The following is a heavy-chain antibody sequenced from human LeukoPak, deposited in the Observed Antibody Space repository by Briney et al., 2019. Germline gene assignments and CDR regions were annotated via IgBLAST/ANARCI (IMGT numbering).Heavy chain of an antibody. D-gene: IGHD1-26*01. V-gene: IGHV1-8*01. CDR3: ARGVRVGAINYFDY. CDR1: GYTFTSYD. CDR2: MNPNSGNT. Sequence: GASVKVSCKASGYTFTSYDINWVRQAAGQGLEWMGWMNPNSGNTGYAQKFQGRVTMTRNTSISTAYMELSRLRSEDTAVYYCARGVRVGAINYFDYWGQGTLVTVSS. J-gene: IGHJ4*02.